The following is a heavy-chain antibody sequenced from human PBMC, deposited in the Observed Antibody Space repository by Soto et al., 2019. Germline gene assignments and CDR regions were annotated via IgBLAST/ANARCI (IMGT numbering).Heavy chain of an antibody. CDR3: ARDLKMIVGAPYGMDV. V-gene: IGHV1-69*13. CDR1: GGTFSSYA. CDR2: IIPIFGTA. D-gene: IGHD1-26*01. J-gene: IGHJ6*02. Sequence: GASVKVSCKASGGTFSSYAISWVRQAPGQGLEWMGGIIPIFGTANYAQKFQGRVTITADESTSTAYMELSSLRSEDTAVYYCARDLKMIVGAPYGMDVWGQGTTVTVSS.